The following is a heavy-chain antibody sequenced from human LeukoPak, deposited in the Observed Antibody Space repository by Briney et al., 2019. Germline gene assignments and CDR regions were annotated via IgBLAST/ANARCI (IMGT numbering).Heavy chain of an antibody. CDR2: INHSGST. CDR3: ARLSLGYCSGGTCSGV. D-gene: IGHD2-15*01. J-gene: IGHJ6*04. CDR1: GGSLSGYY. Sequence: PSETLSLTCAVYGGSLSGYYWSWIRQPPGRGLEWIGEINHSGSTNYNPSLKSRVTISVDTSKNQFSLKLNSVTAADTAVYYCARLSLGYCSGGTCSGVWGKGTSVTISS. V-gene: IGHV4-34*01.